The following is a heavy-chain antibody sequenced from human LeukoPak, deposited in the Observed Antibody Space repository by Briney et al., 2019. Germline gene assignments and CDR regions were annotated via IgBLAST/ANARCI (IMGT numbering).Heavy chain of an antibody. J-gene: IGHJ3*02. CDR3: ARAGGYCSSTSCYRVAFDI. CDR2: ISGSGGST. CDR1: GFTFSSYS. Sequence: GGSLRLSCAASGFTFSSYSMNWVRQAPGKGLEWVSAISGSGGSTYYADSVKGRFTISRDNAKNSLYLQMNSLRAEDTAVYYCARAGGYCSSTSCYRVAFDIWGQGTMVTVSS. D-gene: IGHD2-2*01. V-gene: IGHV3-21*04.